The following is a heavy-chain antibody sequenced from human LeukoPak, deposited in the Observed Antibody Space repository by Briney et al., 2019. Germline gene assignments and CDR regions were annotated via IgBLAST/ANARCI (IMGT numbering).Heavy chain of an antibody. Sequence: PGGSLRLSCAASGFTFSSYAMSWVRQAPGKGLQWVSGISSIGVTTYYADSVKGRFTISRDNSKNTLYLQMNSLRSEDTAVYYFTKDTSRYNFFDYWGQGALVTVSS. J-gene: IGHJ4*01. D-gene: IGHD5-18*01. V-gene: IGHV3-23*01. CDR2: ISSIGVTT. CDR3: TKDTSRYNFFDY. CDR1: GFTFSSYA.